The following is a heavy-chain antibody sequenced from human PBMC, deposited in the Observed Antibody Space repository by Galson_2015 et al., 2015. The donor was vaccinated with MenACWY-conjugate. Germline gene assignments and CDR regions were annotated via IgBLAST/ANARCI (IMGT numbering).Heavy chain of an antibody. Sequence: SLRLSCAGSGFIFSSHWMHWVRQLPGEGLIWVSRMNGDGSIIDYADSVKGRFTTSRDNAKNMVFLQMDRLRAEDTAVYYCVRALNGDADYWGQGTLGTVSS. J-gene: IGHJ4*02. V-gene: IGHV3-74*01. CDR3: VRALNGDADY. CDR1: GFIFSSHW. CDR2: MNGDGSII. D-gene: IGHD2-21*02.